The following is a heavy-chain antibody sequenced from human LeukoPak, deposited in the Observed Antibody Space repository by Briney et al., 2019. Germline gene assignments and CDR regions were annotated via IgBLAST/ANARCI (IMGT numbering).Heavy chain of an antibody. CDR1: GFTFRNYG. CDR3: ARRAGAYSHPYDY. Sequence: PGGSLRLSCAASGFTFRNYGMSWVRQAPGKGLEWVSFIYSGSTHYSDSVKGRFTISRDNSKNTLYLQMNSLRAEDTAVYYCARRAGAYSHPYDYWGQGTLVTVSS. D-gene: IGHD4/OR15-4a*01. CDR2: IYSGST. V-gene: IGHV3-53*01. J-gene: IGHJ4*02.